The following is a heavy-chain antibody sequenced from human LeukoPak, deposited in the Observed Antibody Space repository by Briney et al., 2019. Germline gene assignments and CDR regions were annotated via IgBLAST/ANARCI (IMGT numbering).Heavy chain of an antibody. CDR3: TTEGYCSSTSCYRDY. D-gene: IGHD2-2*01. V-gene: IGHV3-15*01. Sequence: GGSLRLSCAASGFTFSSAWMSWVRQAPGKGLEGVGRIKSKTDGGTTDYAAPVKGRFTISRDDSKNTLYLQMNSLKTEDTAVYYCTTEGYCSSTSCYRDYWGQGTLVTVSS. CDR1: GFTFSSAW. J-gene: IGHJ4*02. CDR2: IKSKTDGGTT.